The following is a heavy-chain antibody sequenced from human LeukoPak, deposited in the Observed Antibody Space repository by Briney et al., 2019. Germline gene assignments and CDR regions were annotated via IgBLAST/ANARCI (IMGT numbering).Heavy chain of an antibody. CDR3: ASSPSSLVVVPAAAKTGFDY. CDR2: IIPIFGTA. D-gene: IGHD2-2*01. CDR1: GGTFSSYA. V-gene: IGHV1-69*13. J-gene: IGHJ4*02. Sequence: SVKVSCKASGGTFSSYAISWVRQAPGQGLEWMGGIIPIFGTANYAQKFQGRVTITADESTSTAYMELSSLRSEDTAVYYCASSPSSLVVVPAAAKTGFDYWGQGTLVTVSS.